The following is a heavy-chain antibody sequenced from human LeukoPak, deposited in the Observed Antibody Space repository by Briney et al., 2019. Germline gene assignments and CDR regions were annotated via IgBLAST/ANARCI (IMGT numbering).Heavy chain of an antibody. V-gene: IGHV3-73*01. Sequence: AGSLTLSCAAAAFTFSSSAMHWVRQASGKGLGWVGRIRSKANSYAQAYAASVKGRFTISRDDSKNTLYLQMRSLRDEETAVYYCAKVALRGGWNAYYMDVWGKGTTVTISS. CDR1: AFTFSSSA. D-gene: IGHD1-1*01. J-gene: IGHJ6*03. CDR2: IRSKANSYAQ. CDR3: AKVALRGGWNAYYMDV.